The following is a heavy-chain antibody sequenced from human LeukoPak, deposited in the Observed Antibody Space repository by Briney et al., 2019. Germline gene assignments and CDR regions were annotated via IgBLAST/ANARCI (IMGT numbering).Heavy chain of an antibody. CDR2: LSDSGTNT. CDR1: GFTSTIYA. J-gene: IGHJ4*02. CDR3: AKSGSYFINNFDY. V-gene: IGHV3-23*01. Sequence: GSLRLSCAASGFTSTIYAMSWVRQAPGKGLEWVSTLSDSGTNTYYAGSVKGRFTISRDNSKNTPYLQMNSLRAEDTAVYYCAKSGSYFINNFDYWGQGTLVTVSS. D-gene: IGHD1-26*01.